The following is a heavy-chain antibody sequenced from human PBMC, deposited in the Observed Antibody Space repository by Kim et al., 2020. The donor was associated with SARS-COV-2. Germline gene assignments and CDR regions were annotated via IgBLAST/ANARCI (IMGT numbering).Heavy chain of an antibody. CDR3: ARPRGDYVGPFDD. J-gene: IGHJ4*02. Sequence: ASVKVSCKASGYTFTSFAMNWVRQAPGQGLEWMGWINTNTGDPTYAQGFTGRFVFSLDTSANTAYLQINSLKAEDTGVYYCARPRGDYVGPFDDWGQGTLVTVSS. CDR1: GYTFTSFA. D-gene: IGHD4-17*01. V-gene: IGHV7-4-1*02. CDR2: INTNTGDP.